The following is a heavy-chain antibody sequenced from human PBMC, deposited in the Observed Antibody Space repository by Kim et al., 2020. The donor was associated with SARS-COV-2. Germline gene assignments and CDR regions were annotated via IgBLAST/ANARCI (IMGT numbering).Heavy chain of an antibody. J-gene: IGHJ3*02. D-gene: IGHD6-19*01. CDR2: IGNDGGDT. V-gene: IGHV3-64*01. CDR1: GFTFSNYA. CDR3: ARVGPSGGWSFDI. Sequence: GGSLRLSCAASGFTFSNYAFHWVRQAPGKGLEYVSAIGNDGGDTFYANSVKGRFTISRDNPKNTLYLQMGSLRSDDTAVYYCARVGPSGGWSFDIWGQGTMVTVSS.